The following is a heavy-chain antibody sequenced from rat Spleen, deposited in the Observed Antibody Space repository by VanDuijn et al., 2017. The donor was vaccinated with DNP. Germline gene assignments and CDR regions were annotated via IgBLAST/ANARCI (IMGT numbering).Heavy chain of an antibody. CDR1: GFIFNDSG. CDR3: ATDQGTITAPFDS. D-gene: IGHD1-2*01. Sequence: EVQLLESGGGLVQPGRPLKLSCAASGFIFNDSGMAWVRQPPKKGLEWVATISTGGGTLYYRGSVKGRFTISRDDAKSTLYLQMDSLRSEDTATYYCATDQGTITAPFDSWGPGVMVTVSS. J-gene: IGHJ2*01. V-gene: IGHV5S13*01. CDR2: ISTGGGTL.